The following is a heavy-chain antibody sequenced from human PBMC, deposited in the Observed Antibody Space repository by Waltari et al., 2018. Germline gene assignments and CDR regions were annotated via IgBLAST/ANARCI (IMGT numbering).Heavy chain of an antibody. Sequence: QVQLVESGGGVVQPGGSLRLSCAASGFTFSSYGMHWVRQPPGKGLEWVAFIRYDGSNKYYADSVKGRFTISRDNSKNTLYLQMNSLRAEDTAVYYCAKGGVQQPQLGADAFDIWGQGTMVTVSS. CDR2: IRYDGSNK. D-gene: IGHD6-13*01. J-gene: IGHJ3*02. V-gene: IGHV3-30*02. CDR3: AKGGVQQPQLGADAFDI. CDR1: GFTFSSYG.